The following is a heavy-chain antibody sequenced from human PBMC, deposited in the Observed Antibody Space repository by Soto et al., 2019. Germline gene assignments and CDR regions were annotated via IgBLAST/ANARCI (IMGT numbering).Heavy chain of an antibody. V-gene: IGHV1-46*03. CDR1: GYTFTSYY. J-gene: IGHJ5*02. CDR2: INPSGGST. CDR3: ARAVVVAATHENWFDP. Sequence: ASVKVSCKASGYTFTSYYMHWVRQAPGQGLEWMGIINPSGGSTSYAQKFQGRVTMTRDTSTSTVYMELSSLRSEDTAVYYCARAVVVAATHENWFDPWGQGTLVTVSS. D-gene: IGHD2-15*01.